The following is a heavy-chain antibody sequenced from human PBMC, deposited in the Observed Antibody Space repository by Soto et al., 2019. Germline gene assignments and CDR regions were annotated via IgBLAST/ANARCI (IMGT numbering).Heavy chain of an antibody. CDR1: GSMFTSYW. V-gene: IGHV5-10-1*01. CDR3: ARHSFYYYDSSGYWAFEI. CDR2: IDPSESYT. J-gene: IGHJ3*02. D-gene: IGHD3-22*01. Sequence: GESLNIWCKGSGSMFTSYWIRWVRQSPGQGLEWMGKIDPSESYTNYSPSFQGHVTISADKSISTAYLQWRSLKPSVTAMYYCARHSFYYYDSSGYWAFEIWGQGTMVTVSS.